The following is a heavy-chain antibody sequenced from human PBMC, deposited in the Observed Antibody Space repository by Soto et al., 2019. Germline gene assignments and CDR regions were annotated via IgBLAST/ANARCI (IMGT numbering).Heavy chain of an antibody. CDR2: IIANGGT. D-gene: IGHD2-15*01. CDR1: GFTFNHYA. CDR3: AKDYTVAADPSSVILFDY. J-gene: IGHJ4*02. Sequence: GGSLRLSCAASGFTFNHYAMSWFRQAPGKGLEWVSIIIANGGTFYADSVKGRFTISRDNSKNTVYLQMSSLRVEDTAIYYCAKDYTVAADPSSVILFDYWGQGALVTVSS. V-gene: IGHV3-23*01.